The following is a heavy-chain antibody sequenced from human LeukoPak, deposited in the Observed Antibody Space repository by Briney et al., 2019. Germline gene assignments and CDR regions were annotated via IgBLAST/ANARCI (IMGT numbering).Heavy chain of an antibody. J-gene: IGHJ4*02. CDR3: AKASGGGWSLSNYFDY. V-gene: IGHV3-9*01. D-gene: IGHD6-19*01. CDR1: GFTFSSHW. CDR2: ISWNSGSI. Sequence: GGSLRLSCGASGFTFSSHWMHWVRQAPGKGLEWVSGISWNSGSIGYADSVKGRFTISRDNAKNSLYLQMNSLRAEDTALYYCAKASGGGWSLSNYFDYWGQGTLVTVSS.